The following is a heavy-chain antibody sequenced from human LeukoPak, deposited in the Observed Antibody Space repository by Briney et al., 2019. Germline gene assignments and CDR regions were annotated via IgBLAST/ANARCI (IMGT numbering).Heavy chain of an antibody. Sequence: VASVKVSCKASGYTFTSYDINWVRQATGQGLEWMGWMNPNSGNTGYAQKFQGRVTITRNTSISTAYMELSSLRSEDTAVYYCARPNTAMNQDPYYYYMDVWGKGTTVTVSS. CDR2: MNPNSGNT. D-gene: IGHD5-18*01. CDR1: GYTFTSYD. V-gene: IGHV1-8*03. J-gene: IGHJ6*03. CDR3: ARPNTAMNQDPYYYYMDV.